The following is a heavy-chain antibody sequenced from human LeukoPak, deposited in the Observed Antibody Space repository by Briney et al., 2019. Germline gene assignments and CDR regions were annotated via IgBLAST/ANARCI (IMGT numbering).Heavy chain of an antibody. Sequence: ASVKVSCKASGYTFTSHYMHWVRQAPGQGLEWMGIINPSSGSTSYTQKFQGRVTMTRDTSISTAYMELSSLTSEDTAVYYCASELRWQPQWGQGTLVTVSS. J-gene: IGHJ4*02. D-gene: IGHD4-23*01. CDR2: INPSSGST. CDR3: ASELRWQPQ. V-gene: IGHV1-46*01. CDR1: GYTFTSHY.